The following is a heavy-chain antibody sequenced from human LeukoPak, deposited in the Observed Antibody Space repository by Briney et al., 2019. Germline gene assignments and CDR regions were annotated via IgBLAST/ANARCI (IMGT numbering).Heavy chain of an antibody. CDR1: GGTFSSYA. Sequence: SVKVSCKASGGTFSSYAISWVRQAPGQGLEWMGRIIPIFGTANYAQKFQGRVTITTDESTSTAYMELSSLRSEDTAVYYCARESNYVPFSFSSLSWFDPWGQGTLVTVSS. D-gene: IGHD4-11*01. CDR3: ARESNYVPFSFSSLSWFDP. CDR2: IIPIFGTA. V-gene: IGHV1-69*05. J-gene: IGHJ5*02.